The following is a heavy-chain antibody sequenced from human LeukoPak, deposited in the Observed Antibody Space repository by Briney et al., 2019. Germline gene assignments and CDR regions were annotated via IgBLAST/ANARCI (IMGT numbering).Heavy chain of an antibody. Sequence: GGSLRLSCAASGFTFSSYAMSWVRQAPGKGLEWVSAISGSGGSTYYADSVKGRFTISRDNSKNTLYLQMNSLRAEDTAVYYCARPHRPYCSSTSCRTNHFDYWGQGTLVTVSS. CDR2: ISGSGGST. V-gene: IGHV3-23*01. D-gene: IGHD2-2*01. J-gene: IGHJ4*02. CDR1: GFTFSSYA. CDR3: ARPHRPYCSSTSCRTNHFDY.